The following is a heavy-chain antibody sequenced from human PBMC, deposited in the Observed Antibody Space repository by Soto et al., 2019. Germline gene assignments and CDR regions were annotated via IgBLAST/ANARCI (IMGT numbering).Heavy chain of an antibody. V-gene: IGHV3-7*01. CDR1: GFTFSSYW. CDR2: IKQDGSEK. D-gene: IGHD3-16*02. Sequence: PGGSLRLSCAASGFTFSSYWMSWVRQAPGKGLEWVANIKQDGSEKYYVDSVKGRFTISRDNAKNSLYLQMNSLRAEDTAVYYCARSVVMITFGGVIADYGMDVWGQGTTVTVSS. J-gene: IGHJ6*02. CDR3: ARSVVMITFGGVIADYGMDV.